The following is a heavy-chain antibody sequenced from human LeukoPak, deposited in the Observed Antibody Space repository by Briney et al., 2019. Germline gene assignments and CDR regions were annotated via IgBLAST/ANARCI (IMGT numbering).Heavy chain of an antibody. V-gene: IGHV1-69*13. CDR2: IIPIFGTA. CDR3: ATGGASSGWATFDY. D-gene: IGHD6-19*01. Sequence: SVKLSXKASGGTFSSYAMSWVRQAPGKGLEWMGSIIPIFGTANYAHTLKGRVTITPDASTSTHYKQLRRLRSEDTAVYYCATGGASSGWATFDYWGEGTLVTVSS. J-gene: IGHJ4*02. CDR1: GGTFSSYA.